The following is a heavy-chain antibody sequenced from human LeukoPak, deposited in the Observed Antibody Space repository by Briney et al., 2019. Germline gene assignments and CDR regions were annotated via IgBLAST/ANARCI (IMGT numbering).Heavy chain of an antibody. CDR2: ITASGTST. CDR1: GFTFSSYA. CDR3: AKGPRRYCTGGSCYSGWYFDY. Sequence: GGSLRLSCAASGFTFSSYAVSWVRQAPGKGLEWVSSITASGTSTYYADSVKGRFTISRDNSKNTLYLQMNSLRAEDTAVYYCAKGPRRYCTGGSCYSGWYFDYWGQGTLVTVSS. J-gene: IGHJ4*02. V-gene: IGHV3-23*01. D-gene: IGHD2-15*01.